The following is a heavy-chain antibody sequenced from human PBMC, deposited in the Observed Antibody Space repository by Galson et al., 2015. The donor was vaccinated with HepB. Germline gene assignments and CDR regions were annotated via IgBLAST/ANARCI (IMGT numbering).Heavy chain of an antibody. Sequence: PALVKPTQTLTLTCTFSGFSLSTSGMCVSWIRQPPGKALEWLALIDWDDDKYYSTSLKTRLTISKDTSKNQVVLTMTNMDPVDTATYYCARGGGSSGCRRFDYWGQGTLVTVSS. CDR1: GFSLSTSGMC. J-gene: IGHJ4*02. CDR2: IDWDDDK. D-gene: IGHD6-19*01. CDR3: ARGGGSSGCRRFDY. V-gene: IGHV2-70*01.